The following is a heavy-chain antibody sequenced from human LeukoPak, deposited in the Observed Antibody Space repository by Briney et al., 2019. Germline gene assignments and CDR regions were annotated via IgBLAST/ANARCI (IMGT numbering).Heavy chain of an antibody. D-gene: IGHD5-18*01. J-gene: IGHJ4*02. CDR1: GYSISSGHY. Sequence: SETLSLTCAVSGYSISSGHYWGWIRQPPGKGLEWIGSIYYSGSTYYNPSLKSRVTLSVDTSKNQFSPKLSSMTAADTAVYYCARSPDTAMIDYWGQGTLVTVSS. V-gene: IGHV4-38-2*01. CDR2: IYYSGST. CDR3: ARSPDTAMIDY.